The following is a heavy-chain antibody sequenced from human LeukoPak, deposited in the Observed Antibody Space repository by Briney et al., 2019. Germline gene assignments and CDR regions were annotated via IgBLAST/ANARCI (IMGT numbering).Heavy chain of an antibody. CDR3: ARAALGAADYDYVWGSYRPNPYYFDY. Sequence: GGSLRLSCAASGFTFTTYTMNWVRQAPGKGLEWVSSISGGGAYIYYADSVKGRFTISRDNVKNSLYLQMNSLSAEDTAVYYCARAALGAADYDYVWGSYRPNPYYFDYWGQGTLVTVSS. CDR2: ISGGGAYI. CDR1: GFTFTTYT. D-gene: IGHD3-16*02. V-gene: IGHV3-21*01. J-gene: IGHJ4*02.